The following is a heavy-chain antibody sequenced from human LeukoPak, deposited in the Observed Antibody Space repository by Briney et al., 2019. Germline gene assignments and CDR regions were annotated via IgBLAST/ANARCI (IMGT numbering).Heavy chain of an antibody. CDR2: IYHSGST. Sequence: SETLSLTCTVSGGSISSYYWSWIRQPPGKGLEWIGSIYHSGSTYYNPSLKSRITISVDTSKNQFSLKLSSVTAADTAVYFCARAIAARRRVGWDYFDYWGQGTLVTVSS. CDR3: ARAIAARRRVGWDYFDY. CDR1: GGSISSYY. J-gene: IGHJ4*02. V-gene: IGHV4-38-2*02. D-gene: IGHD6-6*01.